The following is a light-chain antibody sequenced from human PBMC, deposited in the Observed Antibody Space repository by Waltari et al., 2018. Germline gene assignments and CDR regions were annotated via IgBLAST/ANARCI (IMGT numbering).Light chain of an antibody. CDR3: SSYTTTSTLLVV. V-gene: IGLV2-14*03. Sequence: QSALTQPASVSGSPGQSITISCTGTSSAIGSYNYVSCYQHHPGKAPKLMIFDVNNRPSGVSDRFSGSKSGNTASLTISGLQAEDEADYYCSSYTTTSTLLVVFGGGTKLTVL. CDR1: SSAIGSYNY. J-gene: IGLJ2*01. CDR2: DVN.